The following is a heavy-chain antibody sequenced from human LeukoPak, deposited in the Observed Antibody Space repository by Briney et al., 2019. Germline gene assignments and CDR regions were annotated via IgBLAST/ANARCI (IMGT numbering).Heavy chain of an antibody. CDR2: ISYDGSNK. CDR3: AREKHDYGDLSFDY. V-gene: IGHV3-30-3*01. J-gene: IGHJ4*02. D-gene: IGHD4-17*01. Sequence: GGSLRLSCAASGFTFSSYAMHWVRQAPGKGLEWVAVISYDGSNKYYADSVKGRFTISRDNSKNTLYLQMNSLRAKDTAVYYCAREKHDYGDLSFDYWGQGTLVTVSS. CDR1: GFTFSSYA.